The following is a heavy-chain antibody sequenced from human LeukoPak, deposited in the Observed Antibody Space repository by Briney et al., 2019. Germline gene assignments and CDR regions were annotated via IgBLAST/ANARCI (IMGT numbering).Heavy chain of an antibody. D-gene: IGHD3-16*01. CDR2: ISYDGSNK. Sequence: PGRSLRLSCAASGFTFSSYAMHWVRQAPGKGLEWVAVISYDGSNKYYADSVKSRFTISRDNSKNTLYLQMNSLRAEDTAVYYCARGRVRGGNYFDYWGQGTLVTVSS. J-gene: IGHJ4*02. CDR3: ARGRVRGGNYFDY. V-gene: IGHV3-30-3*01. CDR1: GFTFSSYA.